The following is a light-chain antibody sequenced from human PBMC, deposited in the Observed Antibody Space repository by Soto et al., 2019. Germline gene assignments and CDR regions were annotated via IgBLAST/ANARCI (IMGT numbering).Light chain of an antibody. CDR1: QSVTCNF. V-gene: IGKV3-20*01. CDR3: RQYGRSLVLA. Sequence: EIVLTQSPGTLSLSPGERATLSCRYSQSVTCNFLAWYQDKPGQAPRLLIYGASSRATGIPDRFSGRGSGTDFTLAISRLGPEDSAVYYGRQYGRSLVLAFGGGTKVDIK. CDR2: GAS. J-gene: IGKJ4*01.